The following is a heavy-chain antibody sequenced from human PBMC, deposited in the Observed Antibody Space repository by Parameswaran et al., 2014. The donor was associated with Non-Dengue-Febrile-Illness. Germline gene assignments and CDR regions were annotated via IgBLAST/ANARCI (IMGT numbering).Heavy chain of an antibody. J-gene: IGHJ4*02. V-gene: IGHV1-69*13. Sequence: VKVSCKASGGTFSSYAISWVRQAPGQGLEWMGGIIPIFGTANYAQKFQGRVTITADESTSTAYMELSSLRSEDTAVYYCARTDGSGFKYYFDYWGQGTLVTVSS. CDR1: GGTFSSYA. CDR3: ARTDGSGFKYYFDY. CDR2: IIPIFGTA. D-gene: IGHD3-10*01.